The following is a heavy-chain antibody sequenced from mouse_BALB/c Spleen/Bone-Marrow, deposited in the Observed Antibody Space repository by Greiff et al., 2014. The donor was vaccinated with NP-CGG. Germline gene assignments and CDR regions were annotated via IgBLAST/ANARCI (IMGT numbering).Heavy chain of an antibody. V-gene: IGHV2-3*01. D-gene: IGHD2-4*01. CDR2: IWGDGTT. Sequence: VKLMESGPGLVAPSQSLSITCTVSGFSLTNFGVSWVRQPPGKGLEWLGVIWGDGTTNYHSALISRLSISKDNPKSQVFLRLNSLQTDDTATYYCAKPSFDDYRIYAIDYWGQGTSVTVSS. J-gene: IGHJ4*01. CDR3: AKPSFDDYRIYAIDY. CDR1: GFSLTNFG.